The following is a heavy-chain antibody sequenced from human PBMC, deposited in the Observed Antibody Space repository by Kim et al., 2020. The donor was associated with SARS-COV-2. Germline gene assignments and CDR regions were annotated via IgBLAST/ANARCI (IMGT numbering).Heavy chain of an antibody. J-gene: IGHJ6*02. D-gene: IGHD3-3*01. CDR1: GFTFSSYS. CDR2: ISSSSSYI. Sequence: GGSLRLSCAASGFTFSSYSMNWVRQAPGKGLEWVSSISSSSSYIYYADSGKGRFTISRDNAKNSLYLQMNSLRAEDTAVYYCARDERGIFGVVANYYYYGMDVWGQGTTVTVSS. CDR3: ARDERGIFGVVANYYYYGMDV. V-gene: IGHV3-21*01.